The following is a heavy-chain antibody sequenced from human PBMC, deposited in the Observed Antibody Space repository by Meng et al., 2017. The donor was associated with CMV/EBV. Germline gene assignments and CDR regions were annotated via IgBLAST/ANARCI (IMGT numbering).Heavy chain of an antibody. V-gene: IGHV5-51*01. Sequence: KVSCKGSGYSFTSYWIGWVRQMPGKGLEGMGIIYPGNSDTRYSPSFQGQVTISADKSISTAYLQWSSLKASDTAMYYCARRGGTAIRSYYYYYGMDVWGQGTTVTVSS. CDR2: IYPGNSDT. CDR1: GYSFTSYW. J-gene: IGHJ6*02. CDR3: ARRGGTAIRSYYYYYGMDV. D-gene: IGHD5-18*01.